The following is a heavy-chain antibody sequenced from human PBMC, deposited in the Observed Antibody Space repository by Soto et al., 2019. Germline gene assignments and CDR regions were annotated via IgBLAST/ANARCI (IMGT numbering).Heavy chain of an antibody. D-gene: IGHD2-21*02. J-gene: IGHJ4*02. V-gene: IGHV3-33*01. Sequence: QVQLVESGGGVVQPGRSLRLSCAASGFTFSNYGMHWVRQAPGKGLEWVAVIWYDGSKKYYADSVKGRFTISRDNSKNTLYLKMESLRAEDTAVYYCARGWGLTADYWGQGTLVTVSS. CDR2: IWYDGSKK. CDR3: ARGWGLTADY. CDR1: GFTFSNYG.